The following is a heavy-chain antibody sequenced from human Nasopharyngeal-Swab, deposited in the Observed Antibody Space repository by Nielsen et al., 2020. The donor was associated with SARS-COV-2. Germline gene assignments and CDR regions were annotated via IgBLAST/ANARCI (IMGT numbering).Heavy chain of an antibody. CDR2: ISYDGSNK. CDR1: GFTFSSYG. J-gene: IGHJ2*01. V-gene: IGHV3-30*03. D-gene: IGHD4-23*01. CDR3: ARDRGSKDYGGKEAYWYFDL. Sequence: GGSLRLSCAASGFTFSSYGMHWVRQAPGKGLEWVAVISYDGSNKYYADSVKGRFTISRDNAKNSLYLQMNSLRAEDTAVYYCARDRGSKDYGGKEAYWYFDLWGRGTLVTVSS.